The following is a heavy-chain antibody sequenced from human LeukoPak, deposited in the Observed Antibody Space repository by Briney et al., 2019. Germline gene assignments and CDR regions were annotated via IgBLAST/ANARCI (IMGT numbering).Heavy chain of an antibody. CDR3: ATSALGYDAFDI. J-gene: IGHJ3*02. D-gene: IGHD7-27*01. CDR2: ISAYNGNT. V-gene: IGHV1-18*01. CDR1: GYTFTSYG. Sequence: ASVKGSCKASGYTFTSYGISWVRQAPGQGLEWMGWISAYNGNTNYAQKLQGRVTMTTDTSTSTAYMELRSLRSADTAVYYCATSALGYDAFDIWGQGTMVTVSS.